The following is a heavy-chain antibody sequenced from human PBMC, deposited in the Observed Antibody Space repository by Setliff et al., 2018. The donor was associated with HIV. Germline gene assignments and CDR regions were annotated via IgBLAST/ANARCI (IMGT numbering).Heavy chain of an antibody. CDR3: ARHLYSGYDSGIIPYYYYYYMGV. CDR1: GGSISNYY. V-gene: IGHV4-59*04. Sequence: SETLSLTCTVSGGSISNYYWSWIRQPPGKGLEWIGYIYYSGSTYYHPSLRSRVTMSVDTSKNQFSLKLRSVTAADTAVYYCARHLYSGYDSGIIPYYYYYYMGVWGKGSTVTVSS. CDR2: IYYSGST. J-gene: IGHJ6*03. D-gene: IGHD5-12*01.